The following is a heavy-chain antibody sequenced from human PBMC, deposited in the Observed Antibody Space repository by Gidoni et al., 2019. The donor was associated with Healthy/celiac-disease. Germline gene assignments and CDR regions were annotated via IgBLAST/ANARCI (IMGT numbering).Heavy chain of an antibody. Sequence: EVQLVESGGGLVHPGGSLRLSCAASGFTFSSYWLHWVRQAQGKGLVWVSRINSDGSSTSYADSVKGRFTIARDNAKNTLYLKMNSLRAEDTAVYYCARDRTFGDSSSPNYYYYYMDVWGKGTTVTVSS. CDR3: ARDRTFGDSSSPNYYYYYMDV. V-gene: IGHV3-74*01. CDR2: INSDGSST. J-gene: IGHJ6*03. CDR1: GFTFSSYW. D-gene: IGHD6-6*01.